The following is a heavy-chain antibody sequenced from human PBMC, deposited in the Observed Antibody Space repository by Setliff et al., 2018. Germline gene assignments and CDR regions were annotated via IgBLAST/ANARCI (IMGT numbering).Heavy chain of an antibody. V-gene: IGHV1-69*06. CDR2: IIPVFRTA. CDR1: GGTFRTDG. Sequence: SVKVSCKASGGTFRTDGFSWVRQAPGQGLEWMGRIIPVFRTANYAQKFRGRVTITADKSTSTVYMELNSLISEDTAVYLCARDSVTLGQLERRGGFRYYDMDVWGQGTTVTVSS. J-gene: IGHJ6*02. D-gene: IGHD1-1*01. CDR3: ARDSVTLGQLERRGGFRYYDMDV.